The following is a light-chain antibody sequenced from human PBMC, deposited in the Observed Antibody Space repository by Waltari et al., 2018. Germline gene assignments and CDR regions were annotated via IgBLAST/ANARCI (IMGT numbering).Light chain of an antibody. V-gene: IGLV2-14*03. CDR2: HVT. Sequence: QSALTQPASVSGSPGQSITISCTGTSSDIGANNYLSWYRHHPGKAPKFILYHVTPRPSGVSNRFSGSKSGNTASLTISGLQAEDEADYFCSSYTITYTRVFGGGTKLTVL. CDR3: SSYTITYTRV. J-gene: IGLJ3*02. CDR1: SSDIGANNY.